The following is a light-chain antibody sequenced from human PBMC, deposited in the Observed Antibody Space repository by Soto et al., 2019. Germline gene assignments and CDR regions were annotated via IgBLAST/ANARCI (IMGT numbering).Light chain of an antibody. CDR2: WAS. V-gene: IGKV4-1*01. Sequence: DIGMTQSPDSLAVSLGERATINCKSSQSVLYSSNNKNYLAWYQQKPGQPPKLLIYWASTRESGVPDRFSGSGSATDFTLTISGLQAEDVAVYYCQQYYCTPLSFGGGTKVEIK. CDR1: QSVLYSSNNKNY. CDR3: QQYYCTPLS. J-gene: IGKJ4*01.